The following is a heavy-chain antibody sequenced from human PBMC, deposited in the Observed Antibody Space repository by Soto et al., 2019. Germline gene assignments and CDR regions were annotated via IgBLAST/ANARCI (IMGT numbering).Heavy chain of an antibody. Sequence: SETLSLTCIVSGESISSSSYYCGWIRQPPGKGLEGGGSSYYSGRTDYNPSFKSRVTISIDTSKNQFSLQLSYVTATDTAVYYCARQRTTVVTQAYFDHWGQGALVTVSS. CDR3: ARQRTTVVTQAYFDH. CDR1: GESISSSSYY. D-gene: IGHD2-21*02. V-gene: IGHV4-39*01. CDR2: SYYSGRT. J-gene: IGHJ4*02.